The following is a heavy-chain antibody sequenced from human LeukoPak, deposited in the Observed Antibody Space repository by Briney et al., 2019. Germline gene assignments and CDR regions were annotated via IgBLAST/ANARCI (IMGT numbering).Heavy chain of an antibody. J-gene: IGHJ3*02. D-gene: IGHD3-22*01. CDR1: GFTFSDYY. CDR3: ARDHHRRLYDSQARDTFDI. CDR2: ISSSGSII. Sequence: GGSLRLSCVASGFTFSDYYMSWIRQAPGKGLEWVSYISSSGSIIYYADSVKGRFSISRDNAKKSLYLQMNSLRAEDTAVYYCARDHHRRLYDSQARDTFDIWGQGTMVTVSS. V-gene: IGHV3-11*04.